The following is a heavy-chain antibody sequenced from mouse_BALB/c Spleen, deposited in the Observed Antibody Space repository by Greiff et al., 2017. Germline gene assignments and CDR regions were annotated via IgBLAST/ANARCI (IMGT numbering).Heavy chain of an antibody. CDR2: IYPSDSYT. J-gene: IGHJ2*01. Sequence: QVQLQQPGAELVRPGASVKLSCKASGYTFTSYWINWVKQRPGQGLEWIGNIYPSDSYTNYNQKFKDKATVTVDKSSSTAYMQLSSQTSEDSAVYYGTSYEVATGYWGQGTTLTVSS. CDR1: GYTFTSYW. V-gene: IGHV1-69*02. D-gene: IGHD6-1*01. CDR3: TSYEVATGY.